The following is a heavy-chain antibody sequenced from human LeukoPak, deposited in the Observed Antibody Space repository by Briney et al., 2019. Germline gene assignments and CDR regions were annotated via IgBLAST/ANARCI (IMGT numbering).Heavy chain of an antibody. CDR1: GFTFSSYG. J-gene: IGHJ3*02. Sequence: TGGSLRLSCAASGFTFSSYGMHWVRQAPGKGLEWVAVIWYDGSNKYYADSVKGRFTISRDNSKNTLYLQMNSLRAEDTAVYYCARGHFYDSSDYYHDAFDIWGQGTMVTVSS. CDR3: ARGHFYDSSDYYHDAFDI. CDR2: IWYDGSNK. V-gene: IGHV3-33*01. D-gene: IGHD3-22*01.